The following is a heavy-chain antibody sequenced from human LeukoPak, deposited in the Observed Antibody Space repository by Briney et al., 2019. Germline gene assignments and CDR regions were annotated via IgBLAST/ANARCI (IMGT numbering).Heavy chain of an antibody. CDR3: ATVLLRVRVSYYFDF. CDR2: VDHEDGET. J-gene: IGHJ4*02. Sequence: ASVKVSCKVSGYTLTELSIHWVRQAPGKGLEWMGGVDHEDGETIYAQKFQGRVTMTEDTSTDIAYMELSSLRSEDTAVYYCATVLLRVRVSYYFDFWGQGTLVTVSS. V-gene: IGHV1-24*01. CDR1: GYTLTELS. D-gene: IGHD3-10*01.